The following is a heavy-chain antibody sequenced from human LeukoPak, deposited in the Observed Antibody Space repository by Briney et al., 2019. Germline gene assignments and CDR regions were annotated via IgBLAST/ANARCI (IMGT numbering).Heavy chain of an antibody. CDR3: AKALAGYYFDY. CDR2: ISGSGGST. D-gene: IGHD1-1*01. V-gene: IGHV3-23*01. Sequence: GGSLRLSCAASGFTFISYAMSWVRQAPGKGLEWVSSISGSGGSTYYADSVKGRFTISRDNSKNTLYLQMNSLRAEDTAVYYCAKALAGYYFDYWGQGTLVTVSS. CDR1: GFTFISYA. J-gene: IGHJ4*02.